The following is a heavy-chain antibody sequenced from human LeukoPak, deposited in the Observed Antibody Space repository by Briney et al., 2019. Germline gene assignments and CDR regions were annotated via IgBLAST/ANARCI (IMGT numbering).Heavy chain of an antibody. D-gene: IGHD6-13*01. Sequence: GGSLRLSCAASGFTFSNAWMSWVRQAPGKGLEWVGRIKSKTDGGTTDYAAPVKGRFTISRVDSKNTLYLQMNSLKTEDTAVYYCTTAIAAGWYGMDVWGQGTTVTVSS. CDR2: IKSKTDGGTT. V-gene: IGHV3-15*01. CDR1: GFTFSNAW. CDR3: TTAIAAGWYGMDV. J-gene: IGHJ6*02.